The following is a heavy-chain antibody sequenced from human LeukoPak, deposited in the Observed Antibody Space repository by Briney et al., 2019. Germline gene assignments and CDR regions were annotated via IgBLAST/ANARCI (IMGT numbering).Heavy chain of an antibody. Sequence: PGGSLRLSCAASGFSFSSYLISWVRQAPGKGLEWVSTISGNGGGTYYADSVKGRFTISRDNSKNTLYLQMNSLRAEDTALYYCARRLCSGGSCSSFDYWDQGTLVTVSS. D-gene: IGHD2-15*01. J-gene: IGHJ4*02. CDR2: ISGNGGGT. CDR3: ARRLCSGGSCSSFDY. V-gene: IGHV3-23*01. CDR1: GFSFSSYL.